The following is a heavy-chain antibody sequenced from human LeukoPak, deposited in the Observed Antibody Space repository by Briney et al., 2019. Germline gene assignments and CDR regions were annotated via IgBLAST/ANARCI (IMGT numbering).Heavy chain of an antibody. V-gene: IGHV1-69*13. CDR3: SAVVVVAATPEPFDY. J-gene: IGHJ4*02. Sequence: SVKVSCKASGGTFSSYAISWVRQAPGQGLEWMGGIIPIFGTANYAQKFQGRVTITADESTSTAYMELSSLRSEDTAVYYCSAVVVVAATPEPFDYWGQGTLVTVSS. CDR2: IIPIFGTA. D-gene: IGHD2-15*01. CDR1: GGTFSSYA.